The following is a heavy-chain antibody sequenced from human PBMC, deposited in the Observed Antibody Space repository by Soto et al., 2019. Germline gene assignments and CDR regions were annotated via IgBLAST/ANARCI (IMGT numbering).Heavy chain of an antibody. CDR2: INSDGSST. CDR1: GFTFSSYW. Sequence: EVQLVESGGGLVQPGGSLRLSCAASGFTFSSYWMHWVRQAPGKGLVWVSRINSDGSSTSYADSVKGRFTISRDNAKNTLSLQMNSLRAEATAVYYCVRTSLVVAAATREDYWGQGTLVTVSS. D-gene: IGHD2-15*01. CDR3: VRTSLVVAAATREDY. V-gene: IGHV3-74*01. J-gene: IGHJ4*02.